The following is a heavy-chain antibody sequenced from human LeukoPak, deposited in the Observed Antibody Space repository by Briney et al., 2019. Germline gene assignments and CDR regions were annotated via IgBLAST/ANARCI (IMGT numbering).Heavy chain of an antibody. J-gene: IGHJ1*01. CDR2: ISFSGST. D-gene: IGHD3-22*01. Sequence: SETLSLTCTVSGGSMSGGGHFWSWIRHHPGKGLEWIGYISFSGSTYYSPSLESRVTISVDTSKKEFSLRLSSVTAADTAVYFCAREAYDSSGHRYFQHWGQGTLVTVSS. CDR1: GGSMSGGGHF. CDR3: AREAYDSSGHRYFQH. V-gene: IGHV4-31*03.